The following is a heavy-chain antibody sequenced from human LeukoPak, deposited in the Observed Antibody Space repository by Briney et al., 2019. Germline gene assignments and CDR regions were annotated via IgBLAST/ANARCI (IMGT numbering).Heavy chain of an antibody. CDR1: EFAFSTYN. V-gene: IGHV3-48*02. CDR3: ARDKSCSSITCPASYFDN. D-gene: IGHD3-3*02. J-gene: IGHJ4*02. CDR2: ISTGSSTT. Sequence: GGSLRLSCAASEFAFSTYNMNWVRQAPGKGLEWVSYISTGSSTTYYADSVKGRFTISRDNVENSLYLQMNSLRDEDTAVYYCARDKSCSSITCPASYFDNWGQGTLVTVSS.